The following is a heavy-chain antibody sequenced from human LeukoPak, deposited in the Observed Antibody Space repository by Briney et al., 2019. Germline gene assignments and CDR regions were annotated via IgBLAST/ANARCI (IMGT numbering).Heavy chain of an antibody. CDR1: GGSISSYY. J-gene: IGHJ4*02. Sequence: SETLSLTCTVSGGSISSYYWSWIRQPPGKGLEWIGYIYYSGSTNYNPSLKSRVTISVDTSKNQFSLKLSSVTAADKAVYYCARDGAAHFDYWGQGTLVTVSS. CDR3: ARDGAAHFDY. V-gene: IGHV4-59*01. CDR2: IYYSGST. D-gene: IGHD6-13*01.